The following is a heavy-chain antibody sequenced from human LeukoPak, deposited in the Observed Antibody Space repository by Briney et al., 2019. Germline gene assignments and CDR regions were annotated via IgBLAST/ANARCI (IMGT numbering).Heavy chain of an antibody. D-gene: IGHD5-18*01. V-gene: IGHV3-30*18. Sequence: SGRSLRLSCAASGFTFSSYAMHWVRKSLGKGLEWVAVMSYDGFNKYYAHSVKGRFTISRDNTKNTLYLQMNSLRAEDTAVYYCAKTKGYSYGYYFDYWGQGTLVTVSS. J-gene: IGHJ4*02. CDR1: GFTFSSYA. CDR3: AKTKGYSYGYYFDY. CDR2: MSYDGFNK.